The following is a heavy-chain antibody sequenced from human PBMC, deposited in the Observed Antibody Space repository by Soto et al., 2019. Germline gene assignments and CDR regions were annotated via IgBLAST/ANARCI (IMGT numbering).Heavy chain of an antibody. Sequence: GGSLRLSCAASEFTFISYAMSWVRQAPGKGLEWVSTISGSGGSTSYADSVRGRFTISRDNSKNSLSLQMNSLRAEDTAVYYCAKAVAGDWYFDLWGRGTLVTVSS. CDR1: EFTFISYA. CDR2: ISGSGGST. CDR3: AKAVAGDWYFDL. V-gene: IGHV3-23*01. D-gene: IGHD6-19*01. J-gene: IGHJ2*01.